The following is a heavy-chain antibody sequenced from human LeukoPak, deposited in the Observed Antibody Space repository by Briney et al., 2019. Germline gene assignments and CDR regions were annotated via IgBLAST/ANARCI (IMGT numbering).Heavy chain of an antibody. Sequence: PSETLSLTCTVSGGSISSGSYYWSWIRQPAGKGLEWIGRIYTSGSTNYNPSLKSRVTISVDTSKNQFSLKLSSVTAADTAVYYCARDLGKWELLFDAFDIWGQGTLVTVSS. CDR3: ARDLGKWELLFDAFDI. J-gene: IGHJ4*02. D-gene: IGHD1-26*01. CDR1: GGSISSGSYY. V-gene: IGHV4-61*02. CDR2: IYTSGST.